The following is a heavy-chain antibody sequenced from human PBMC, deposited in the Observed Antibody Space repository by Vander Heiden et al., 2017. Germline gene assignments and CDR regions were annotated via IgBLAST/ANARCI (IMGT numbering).Heavy chain of an antibody. CDR1: GFSLNTASMG. D-gene: IGHD2-15*01. V-gene: IGHV2-26*01. CDR2: IFSNDEK. J-gene: IGHJ4*02. Sequence: QVTLKESGSVLVKPTETLTLTCTVSGFSLNTASMGVSWLRQPPGQALEWLAHIFSNDEKSYITSLKSRLTISKDTSKSQVVLTMTNMDPVDTATYYCARITNCSGGSCYSGAFDYWGQGTLVTVSS. CDR3: ARITNCSGGSCYSGAFDY.